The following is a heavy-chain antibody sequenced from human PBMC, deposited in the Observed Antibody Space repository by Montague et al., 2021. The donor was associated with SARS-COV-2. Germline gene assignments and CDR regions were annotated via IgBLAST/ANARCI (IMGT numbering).Heavy chain of an antibody. V-gene: IGHV4-39*01. CDR3: ARLGITLGGVIVIRYYFDV. J-gene: IGHJ4*02. CDR1: GASRSTKNYY. D-gene: IGHD3-16*02. Sequence: SETLSLTCTFSGASRSTKNYYWGWIRQPPGKGLEWIGSISYSATSYSNPSLKSRVTMSVDTSRNQLSLNLSSVTDADAAVYYCARLGITLGGVIVIRYYFDVWGQGTLVTVSS. CDR2: ISYSATS.